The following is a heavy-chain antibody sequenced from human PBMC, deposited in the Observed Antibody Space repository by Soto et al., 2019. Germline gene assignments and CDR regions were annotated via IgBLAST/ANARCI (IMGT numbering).Heavy chain of an antibody. CDR1: GGSISSYY. V-gene: IGHV4-59*01. CDR3: ARANYYYDSGGYYLDY. D-gene: IGHD3-22*01. J-gene: IGHJ4*02. CDR2: IYYSGST. Sequence: SETLSLTCTVSGGSISSYYWSWIRQPPGKGLEWIGYIYYSGSTNYNPSLKSRVSISVDTSKNQFSLKLSSVTAADTGVYYCARANYYYDSGGYYLDYWGQGTLVTVS.